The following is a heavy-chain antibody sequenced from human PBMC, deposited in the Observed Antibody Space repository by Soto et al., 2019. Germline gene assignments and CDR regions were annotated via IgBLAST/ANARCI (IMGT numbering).Heavy chain of an antibody. CDR1: GGSITNSYYF. CDR3: ARWVEVSLDYFDS. J-gene: IGHJ4*02. V-gene: IGHV4-31*03. Sequence: SETLSLTCTVSGGSITNSYYFWSWVRQNPGKGLEWIGHVFHSGRTYYNPSLSGRVSILVDTSMNQFSLNLNSVTAADTAVYYCARWVEVSLDYFDSWGQGTPVTV. CDR2: VFHSGRT. D-gene: IGHD2-15*01.